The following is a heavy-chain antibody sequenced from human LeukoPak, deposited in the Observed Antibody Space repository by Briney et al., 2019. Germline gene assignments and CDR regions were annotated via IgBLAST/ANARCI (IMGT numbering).Heavy chain of an antibody. V-gene: IGHV4-34*01. CDR1: GGSFSGYY. CDR3: ARLYSSGSLHYFDY. CDR2: INHSGST. D-gene: IGHD6-19*01. J-gene: IGHJ4*02. Sequence: PSETLSLTCAVYGGSFSGYYWSWIRQPPGKGLEWIGEINHSGSTNYNPSLKSRVTMSVDTSKNQFSLKLSSVTAADTAVYYCARLYSSGSLHYFDYWGQGTLVTVSS.